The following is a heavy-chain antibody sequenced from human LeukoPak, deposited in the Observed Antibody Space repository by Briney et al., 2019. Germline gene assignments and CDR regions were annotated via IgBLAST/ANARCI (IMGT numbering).Heavy chain of an antibody. CDR3: ARGSHRGRYCSSTSCPRSYFDY. CDR1: GGSFSGYY. CDR2: INHSGST. Sequence: SETLSLTCAVYGGSFSGYYWSWIRQPPGKGLEWIGEINHSGSTNYNPSLKSRVTISVDTSKNQFSLKLSSVTAADTAVYYCARGSHRGRYCSSTSCPRSYFDYCGQGTLVTVSS. V-gene: IGHV4-34*01. D-gene: IGHD2-2*01. J-gene: IGHJ4*02.